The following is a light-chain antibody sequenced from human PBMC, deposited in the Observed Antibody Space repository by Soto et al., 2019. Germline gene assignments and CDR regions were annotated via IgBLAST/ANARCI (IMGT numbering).Light chain of an antibody. V-gene: IGKV3-20*01. CDR3: HQYGSSPPYT. CDR1: QSVSNNY. J-gene: IGKJ2*01. Sequence: EVVLTQSPGTLSLSPGERATLSCMASQSVSNNYFAWYQQKPGQAPRLLIFGSSDRATGIPDRFSGSGSGTDFTLTISRLEPDDFAVYYCHQYGSSPPYTFGQGTKLEIK. CDR2: GSS.